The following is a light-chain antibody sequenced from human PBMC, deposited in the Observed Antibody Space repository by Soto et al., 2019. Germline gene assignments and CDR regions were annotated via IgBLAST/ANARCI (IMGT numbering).Light chain of an antibody. CDR3: SSYAGANRV. Sequence: QSVLTQPPSASGSPGQSVTISCTGTSSDVGANNYVSWYQQHPGKAPKLMIYEVTKRPSGVPDRFSGSKSGNTASLTVSGRQAEDEADYYCSSYAGANRVFGTGTKVTVL. J-gene: IGLJ1*01. V-gene: IGLV2-8*01. CDR1: SSDVGANNY. CDR2: EVT.